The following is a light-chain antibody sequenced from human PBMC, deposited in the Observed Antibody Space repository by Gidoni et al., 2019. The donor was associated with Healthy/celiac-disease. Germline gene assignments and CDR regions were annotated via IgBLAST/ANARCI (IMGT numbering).Light chain of an antibody. CDR3: QVWDSSSDHPGVV. V-gene: IGLV3-21*02. Sequence: SYVLTQPPSVSVAPAQTARITCGGNNIGSKSGHWYQQKPGQAPVLVVYVDSDRPSGIPERFSGSNSGNTATLTISRVEAGDEADYYCQVWDSSSDHPGVVFGGGTKLTVL. CDR1: NIGSKS. J-gene: IGLJ2*01. CDR2: VDS.